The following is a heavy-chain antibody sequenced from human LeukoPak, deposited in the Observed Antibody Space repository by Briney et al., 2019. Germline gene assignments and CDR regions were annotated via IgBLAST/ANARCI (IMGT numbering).Heavy chain of an antibody. Sequence: GGSLRLSCAASGFTVSSNYMSWVRQAPGKGLEWVSVIYSGGSTYYADSVKGRFTISRDNSKNTLYLQMNSLRAEDTAVYYCATTRVWSAPEYWGQGTLVTVSS. CDR3: ATTRVWSAPEY. J-gene: IGHJ4*02. V-gene: IGHV3-53*01. D-gene: IGHD3-3*01. CDR2: IYSGGST. CDR1: GFTVSSNY.